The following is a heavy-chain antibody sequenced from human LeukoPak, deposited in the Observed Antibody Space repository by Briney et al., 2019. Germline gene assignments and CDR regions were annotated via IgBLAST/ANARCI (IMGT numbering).Heavy chain of an antibody. J-gene: IGHJ4*02. V-gene: IGHV3-30*04. Sequence: GGSLRLSCAASGFTFSSYTMHWVRQAPGKGLEWVAVISYDGSNNYYTDSVKGRFTISRDNSKNTLYLQMNSLRAEDTAVYYCARDRGDYWGQGTLVTVSS. D-gene: IGHD3-16*01. CDR1: GFTFSSYT. CDR2: ISYDGSNN. CDR3: ARDRGDY.